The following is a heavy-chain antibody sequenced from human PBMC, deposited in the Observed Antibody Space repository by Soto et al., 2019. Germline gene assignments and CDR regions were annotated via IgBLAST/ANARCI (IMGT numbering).Heavy chain of an antibody. V-gene: IGHV1-2*02. J-gene: IGHJ4*02. CDR1: GYTFTAFH. CDR2: INPNSGGT. Sequence: QVQLVQPGAEVKKPGASVKVSCKASGYTFTAFHMHWVRQAPGQGLEWMGWINPNSGGTKYAQKFQGRVTMTRDTSISTAYMDLSRLKSDDTAVYYCARAVSDGWVDTAMVVDYWGQGTLVTVSS. D-gene: IGHD5-18*01. CDR3: ARAVSDGWVDTAMVVDY.